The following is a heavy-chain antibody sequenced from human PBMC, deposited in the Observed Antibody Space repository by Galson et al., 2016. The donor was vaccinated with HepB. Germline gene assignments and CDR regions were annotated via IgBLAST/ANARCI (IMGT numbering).Heavy chain of an antibody. V-gene: IGHV3-23*01. CDR2: MSDSDDI. CDR3: AKDKRGDSSAWYWYFDY. J-gene: IGHJ4*02. D-gene: IGHD6-13*01. Sequence: SLRLSCAASGFTFSSYAMNWVRQAPGRGLEWVSGMSDSDDIYYSPTVKGRSTISRDNSKNTVFRQLTSLRAEDTAVYYCAKDKRGDSSAWYWYFDYWGPGTLVSVSS. CDR1: GFTFSSYA.